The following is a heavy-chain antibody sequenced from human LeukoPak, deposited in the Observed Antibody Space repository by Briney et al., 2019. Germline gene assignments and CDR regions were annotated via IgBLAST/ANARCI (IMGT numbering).Heavy chain of an antibody. V-gene: IGHV4-34*01. CDR3: ARVGYCSSTSCYRWFDP. D-gene: IGHD2-2*01. CDR2: INHSGST. Sequence: PSETLSLTCAVYGGPFSGYYWSWIRQPPGKGLEWIGEINHSGSTNYNPSLKSRVTISVDTSKNQFSLKLSSVTAADTAVYYCARVGYCSSTSCYRWFDPWGQGTLVTVSS. J-gene: IGHJ5*02. CDR1: GGPFSGYY.